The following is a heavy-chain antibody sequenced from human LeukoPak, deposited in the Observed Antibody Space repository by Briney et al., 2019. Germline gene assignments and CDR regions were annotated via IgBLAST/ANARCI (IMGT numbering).Heavy chain of an antibody. V-gene: IGHV4-39*02. D-gene: IGHD3-9*01. CDR3: ARDLPQYYDILTDV. CDR2: IYYSGST. J-gene: IGHJ6*02. Sequence: NTSETLSLTCTVSGGSISSSSYYWGWIRQPPGKGLEWIGSIYYSGSTYYNPSLKSRVTISVDTSKNQFSLKLSSVTAADTAVYYCARDLPQYYDILTDVWGQGTTVTVSS. CDR1: GGSISSSSYY.